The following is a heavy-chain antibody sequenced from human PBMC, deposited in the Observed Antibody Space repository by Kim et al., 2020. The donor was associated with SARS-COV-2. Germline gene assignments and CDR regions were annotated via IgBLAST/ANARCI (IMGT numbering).Heavy chain of an antibody. D-gene: IGHD3-10*01. Sequence: GGSLRLSCVASGFTFSIYGIHWVRQAPGKGLEWLAVISCDGNNEYYADSVKGRFTISRDNARNTVYLQINSLRAEDTAVFYCARDLHFYGSGKMGYYYYYSGMDVWGQGPTVTVS. CDR3: ARDLHFYGSGKMGYYYYYSGMDV. CDR2: ISCDGNNE. CDR1: GFTFSIYG. V-gene: IGHV3-30*03. J-gene: IGHJ6*02.